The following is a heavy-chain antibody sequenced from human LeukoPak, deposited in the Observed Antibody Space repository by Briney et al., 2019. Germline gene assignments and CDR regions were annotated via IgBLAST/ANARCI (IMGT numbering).Heavy chain of an antibody. V-gene: IGHV3-23*01. CDR2: LSGSGGST. D-gene: IGHD4/OR15-4a*01. CDR1: GFIFNKHA. CDR3: AKERDYGPADY. Sequence: GGSLRLTCAASGFIFNKHAMSWVRQAPGKGLEWVSGLSGSGGSTDYADSVKGRFTVSRDNSKNTLFLQMNSLRAEDTAIYYCAKERDYGPADYWGQGTLVTVSS. J-gene: IGHJ4*02.